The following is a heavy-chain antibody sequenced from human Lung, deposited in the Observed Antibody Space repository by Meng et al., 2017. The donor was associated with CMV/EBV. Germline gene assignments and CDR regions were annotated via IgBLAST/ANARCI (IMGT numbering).Heavy chain of an antibody. CDR3: AKARYNWNAGDYFDY. D-gene: IGHD1-1*01. V-gene: IGHV3-23*01. J-gene: IGHJ4*02. CDR2: IGGSGGST. CDR1: GFAFSGYA. Sequence: AGFAFSGYAMSWVRQAPGKGLGWVSAIGGSGGSTYYADSVKGRFTLTRDNYKDTLYLQLNSLSAEDTAIYYCAKARYNWNAGDYFDYWGQGTLVTVSS.